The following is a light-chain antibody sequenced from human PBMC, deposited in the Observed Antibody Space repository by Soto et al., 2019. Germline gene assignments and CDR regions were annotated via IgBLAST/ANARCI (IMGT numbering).Light chain of an antibody. CDR3: QHYNNLRYT. CDR1: QYIGDF. CDR2: GAS. J-gene: IGKJ2*01. V-gene: IGKV1-39*01. Sequence: DIQMTQSPSSLSASVGDRVTITCRASQYIGDFLNWYQQTPGKAPKLLIFGASNLHIGVPSRFSGSGSGTEFTLTINNLQREDFATYYCQHYNNLRYTFGQGTKLEIK.